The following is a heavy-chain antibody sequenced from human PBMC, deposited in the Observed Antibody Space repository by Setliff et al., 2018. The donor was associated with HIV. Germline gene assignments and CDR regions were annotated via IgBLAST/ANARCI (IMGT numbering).Heavy chain of an antibody. D-gene: IGHD1-1*01. Sequence: GASVKVSCKVSGYTFTDYGISWVRQAPGQGLEWMGWISTYNGNTNYAQKVQVSVTMTKDTSTSTAHMEVRSLRFDDTAVYYCARGKRWPQPYYFDYWGQGILVTVSS. CDR1: GYTFTDYG. V-gene: IGHV1-18*01. CDR2: ISTYNGNT. CDR3: ARGKRWPQPYYFDY. J-gene: IGHJ4*02.